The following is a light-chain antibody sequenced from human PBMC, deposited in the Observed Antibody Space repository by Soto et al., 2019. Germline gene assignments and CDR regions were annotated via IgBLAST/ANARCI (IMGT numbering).Light chain of an antibody. CDR1: SSNIGSNT. J-gene: IGLJ3*02. CDR3: AAWDDSLNGHWV. Sequence: QSVLTQPPSASGTPGQRVTISCSGSSSNIGSNTVNWYQQLPGTAPKLLIYSNNQRPSGVPDRFSGSKSGTSASLAISGLQSEDEADYHCAAWDDSLNGHWVFGGGTKLTVL. V-gene: IGLV1-44*01. CDR2: SNN.